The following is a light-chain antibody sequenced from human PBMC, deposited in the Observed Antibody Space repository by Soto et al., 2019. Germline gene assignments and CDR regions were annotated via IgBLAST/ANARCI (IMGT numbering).Light chain of an antibody. V-gene: IGKV1-8*01. Sequence: IRMTQSPSSFSASTGDRVTITCRASQGISSYLAWYQQKPGKAPKLLIYAASTLQSGVPSRFSGSGSGTDFTLTISCLQYEDFATYYCQQYYSYPLTFGGGTKVDIK. CDR2: AAS. CDR1: QGISSY. CDR3: QQYYSYPLT. J-gene: IGKJ4*01.